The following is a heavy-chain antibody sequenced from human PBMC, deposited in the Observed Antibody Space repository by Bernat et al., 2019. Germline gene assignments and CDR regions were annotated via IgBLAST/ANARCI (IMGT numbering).Heavy chain of an antibody. V-gene: IGHV4-39*01. D-gene: IGHD2-8*01. J-gene: IGHJ5*02. CDR3: ARPIGGGDGVCFDP. CDR2: IYYSGST. Sequence: QLQLQESGPGLVKPSETLSLTCTVSGGSISSSSYYWGWIRQPPGKGLEWIGSIYYSGSTYYNPSLKSRVTISVDTSKNQFSLKLSYVTAADTAVYYCARPIGGGDGVCFDPWGQGTLVTVPS. CDR1: GGSISSSSYY.